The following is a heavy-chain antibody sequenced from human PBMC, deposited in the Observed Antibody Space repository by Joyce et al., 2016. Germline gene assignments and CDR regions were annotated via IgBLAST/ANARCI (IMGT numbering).Heavy chain of an antibody. D-gene: IGHD4-23*01. CDR2: IDPNDSGT. V-gene: IGHV5-10-1*03. J-gene: IGHJ4*02. Sequence: EDHLVQSGAEMKKPGESLRISCMVSGYPFVNYWISWVRQMPGKGLEGMGRIDPNDSGTDYSPSFQGHVTISADKSISTAYLQWSSLKASDTAIYYCARHRGGGNFVPFDYWGQGTLVTVSS. CDR1: GYPFVNYW. CDR3: ARHRGGGNFVPFDY.